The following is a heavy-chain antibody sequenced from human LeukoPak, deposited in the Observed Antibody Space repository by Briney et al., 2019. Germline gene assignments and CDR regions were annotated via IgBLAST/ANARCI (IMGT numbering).Heavy chain of an antibody. V-gene: IGHV4-59*08. J-gene: IGHJ3*02. D-gene: IGHD5-18*01. CDR2: IYYSGST. CDR1: GGSISSYY. Sequence: SSETLSLTCTVSGGSISSYYWSWIRQPPGKGLEWIGYIYYSGSTNYNPSLKSRVTISVDTSKNQFSLKLSSVTAADTAVYYCARRGYSYGFAFDIWGQGTMVTVSS. CDR3: ARRGYSYGFAFDI.